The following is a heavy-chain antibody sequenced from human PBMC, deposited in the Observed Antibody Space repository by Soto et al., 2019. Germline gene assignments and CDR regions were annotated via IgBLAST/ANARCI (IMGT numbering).Heavy chain of an antibody. D-gene: IGHD3-16*01. CDR1: GGSLSSSSYY. CDR2: IYFAGVT. V-gene: IGHV4-39*01. CDR3: ARGGKRISMIRGVDF. Sequence: QMQLQESGPGLVKPSETLSLNCTVSGGSLSSSSYYWAWIRQPPGKRLEWIGSIYFAGVTYYNPSLKGRLTIFEDTSKNQFALKLNTVTATDTAVYFCARGGKRISMIRGVDFWSQGTLVTVSS. J-gene: IGHJ4*02.